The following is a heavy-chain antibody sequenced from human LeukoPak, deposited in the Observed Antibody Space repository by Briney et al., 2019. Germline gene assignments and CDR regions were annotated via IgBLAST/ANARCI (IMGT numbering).Heavy chain of an antibody. CDR3: ARDILDSNGYYYND. CDR1: GGSITSGSYY. V-gene: IGHV4-39*07. J-gene: IGHJ4*02. CDR2: IYYSGSP. D-gene: IGHD3-22*01. Sequence: SETLSLACTVSGGSITSGSYYWGWIRQPPGKGLEWIGSIYYSGSPYYNPSLKGRVTISVDTSKNQFSLKLSSVTAADTAVYFCARDILDSNGYYYNDWGQGTLVTVSS.